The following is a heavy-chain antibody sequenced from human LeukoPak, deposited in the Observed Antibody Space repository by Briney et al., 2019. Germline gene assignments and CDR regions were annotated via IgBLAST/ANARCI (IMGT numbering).Heavy chain of an antibody. V-gene: IGHV3-15*01. Sequence: GGSLRLSCAASGFTFSNAWMSWVRQAPGKGLEWVGHIKSKTDGGTTDYAAPVKGRFTISRDDSKNTLYLQMNSLKTEDTAVYYCTTEYSYGLGAYYFDYWGQGTLVTVSS. D-gene: IGHD5-18*01. J-gene: IGHJ4*02. CDR2: IKSKTDGGTT. CDR3: TTEYSYGLGAYYFDY. CDR1: GFTFSNAW.